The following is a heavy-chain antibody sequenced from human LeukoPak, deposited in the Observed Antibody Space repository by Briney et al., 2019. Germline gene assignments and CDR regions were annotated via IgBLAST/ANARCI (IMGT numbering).Heavy chain of an antibody. CDR1: GFTFSSYW. Sequence: PGGSLRLSCAASGFTFSSYWMNWARQAPGKGLEWVASINHNGNVNYYVDSVKGRFTISRDNAKNSLYLQMSNLRAEDTAVYFCVRRGGLDVWGQGATVTVSS. CDR2: INHNGNVN. V-gene: IGHV3-7*03. CDR3: VRRGGLDV. J-gene: IGHJ6*02.